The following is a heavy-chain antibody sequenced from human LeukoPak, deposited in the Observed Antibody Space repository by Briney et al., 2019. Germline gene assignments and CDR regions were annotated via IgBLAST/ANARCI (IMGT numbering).Heavy chain of an antibody. J-gene: IGHJ4*02. CDR3: AKSRITMVRGVITNFDY. D-gene: IGHD3-10*01. V-gene: IGHV3-23*01. CDR2: ISGSDGST. Sequence: GGSLRLSCAASGFTFSSYAMSWVRQAPGKGLEWVSAISGSDGSTYYADSVKGRFTISRDNPKNTLYLQMNSLRAEDTAVYYCAKSRITMVRGVITNFDYWGQGTLVTVSS. CDR1: GFTFSSYA.